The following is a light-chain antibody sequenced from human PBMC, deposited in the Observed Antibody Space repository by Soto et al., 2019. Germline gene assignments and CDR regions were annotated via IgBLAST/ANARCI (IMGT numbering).Light chain of an antibody. V-gene: IGKV3-11*01. J-gene: IGKJ3*01. Sequence: EIVLTQSPATLSLSPGERATLSCRASQSVSSYLAWYQQKPGQAPRLLIYDASNRATGIPARFSGSGSGTDFTLTISSLEPEDFAVYYCQQRSNWPPIFTFGTGTKVDIK. CDR1: QSVSSY. CDR3: QQRSNWPPIFT. CDR2: DAS.